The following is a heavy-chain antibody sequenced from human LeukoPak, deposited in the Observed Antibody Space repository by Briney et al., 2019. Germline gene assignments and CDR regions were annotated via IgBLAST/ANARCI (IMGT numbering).Heavy chain of an antibody. D-gene: IGHD3-16*01. J-gene: IGHJ4*02. CDR2: ISSSGSTI. CDR3: ALRVDY. Sequence: GGSLRLSCAASEFSVGSNYMTWVRQAPGKGLEWVSYISSSGSTIYYADSVKGRFTISRDNAKNSLYLQMNSLRAEDTAVYYCALRVDYWGQGALVTVSS. V-gene: IGHV3-48*03. CDR1: EFSVGSNY.